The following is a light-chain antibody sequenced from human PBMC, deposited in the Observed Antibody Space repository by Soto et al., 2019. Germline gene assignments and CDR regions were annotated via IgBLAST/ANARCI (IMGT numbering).Light chain of an antibody. V-gene: IGKV1-39*01. CDR1: QSISFY. J-gene: IGKJ3*01. CDR3: QQNYNAPPFT. Sequence: DIQMTQSPSSLSASVGDRVTITCRASQSISFYLNWYQQKPGRAPKLLVYAASNLHSGVPARFSGSGSGTDFTLTISSLQPEDFATYYCQQNYNAPPFTFGPGTKVDIK. CDR2: AAS.